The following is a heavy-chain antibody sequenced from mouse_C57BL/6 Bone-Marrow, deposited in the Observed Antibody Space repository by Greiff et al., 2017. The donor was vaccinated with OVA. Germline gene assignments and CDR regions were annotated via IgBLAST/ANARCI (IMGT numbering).Heavy chain of an antibody. V-gene: IGHV10-1*01. CDR1: GFSFNTYA. J-gene: IGHJ4*01. D-gene: IGHD1-1*01. CDR3: VRHTVVEDYYAMDY. CDR2: IRSKSNNYAT. Sequence: DVMLVESGGGLVQPKGSLKLSCAASGFSFNTYAMNWVRQAPGKGLEWVARIRSKSNNYATYYADSVKDRFTISRDDSESMLYLQMNNLKTEDTAMYDGVRHTVVEDYYAMDYWGQGTSVTVSS.